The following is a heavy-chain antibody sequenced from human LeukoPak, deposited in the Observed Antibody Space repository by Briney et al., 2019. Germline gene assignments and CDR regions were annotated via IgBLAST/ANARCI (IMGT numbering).Heavy chain of an antibody. CDR1: GFTFSEYY. CDR3: AREMDGPYGSGSPLDY. D-gene: IGHD3-10*01. J-gene: IGHJ4*02. CDR2: ISSSGSTT. V-gene: IGHV3-11*01. Sequence: RAGGSLRLSCAASGFTFSEYYMSWIRQAPGKGLEWVSYISSSGSTTYYADSVKGRSTISRDNAKNSLYLQMNGLRAEDTAVYYCAREMDGPYGSGSPLDYWGQGTLVTVSS.